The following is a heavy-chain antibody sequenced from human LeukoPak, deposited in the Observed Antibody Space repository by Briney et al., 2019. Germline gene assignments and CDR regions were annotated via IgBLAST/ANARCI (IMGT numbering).Heavy chain of an antibody. CDR3: ARVGRYYYDSSGYLSSPPPDY. CDR2: MNPNRGNI. Sequence: ASVKVTCKASGYTFTSYVSNWVRQATGQGLEWMGRMNPNRGNIGYAQEVQGRVTMTRNTSISTAYMELSSLRFEDTAVYYCARVGRYYYDSSGYLSSPPPDYWGQGTLVTVSS. D-gene: IGHD3-22*01. V-gene: IGHV1-8*01. J-gene: IGHJ4*02. CDR1: GYTFTSYV.